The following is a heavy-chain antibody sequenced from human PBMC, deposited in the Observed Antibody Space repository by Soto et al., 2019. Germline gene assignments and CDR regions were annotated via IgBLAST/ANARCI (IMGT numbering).Heavy chain of an antibody. Sequence: TSSATLSLTCTVSGGSIRVQSYYWTWIRQTPGKGLEWVGSSYYSGTSYFNPALKGRVTISVDTSTNQFSLRLTSVTAADTAVYYCTRRYNWNDYYFDPWGQGTLVTVSS. V-gene: IGHV4-39*01. CDR3: TRRYNWNDYYFDP. J-gene: IGHJ5*02. CDR1: GGSIRVQSYY. D-gene: IGHD1-20*01. CDR2: SYYSGTS.